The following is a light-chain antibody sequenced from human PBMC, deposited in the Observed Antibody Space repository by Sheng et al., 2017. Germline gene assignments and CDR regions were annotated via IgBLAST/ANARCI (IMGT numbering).Light chain of an antibody. V-gene: IGLV1-47*01. CDR3: ATWDDSVSGTVL. CDR1: RSNIGSYH. Sequence: QSVVTQPPSASGTPGQMVTISCSGSRSNIGSYHVYWYQQLPGTAPKLLIYKSNQRPSGVPDRFSGSKSGTSASLAISGLRSEDEADYYCATWDDSVSGTVLFGGGTKLTVL. J-gene: IGLJ2*01. CDR2: KSN.